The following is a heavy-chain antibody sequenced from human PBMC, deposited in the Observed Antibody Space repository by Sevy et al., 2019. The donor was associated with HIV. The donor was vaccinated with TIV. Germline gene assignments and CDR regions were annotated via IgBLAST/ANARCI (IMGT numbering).Heavy chain of an antibody. CDR3: VKEGGGEGGDH. CDR1: EFSFSSYG. J-gene: IGHJ4*02. CDR2: IQYDGSNK. V-gene: IGHV3-30*02. Sequence: GGSLRLSCAASEFSFSSYGMHWVRQAPGKGLEWMSYIQYDGSNKDYADSVKGRFTISRDNSKNTLYLQMNSLRVEETAVFYCVKEGGGEGGDHWGQGTLVTVSS. D-gene: IGHD2-21*01.